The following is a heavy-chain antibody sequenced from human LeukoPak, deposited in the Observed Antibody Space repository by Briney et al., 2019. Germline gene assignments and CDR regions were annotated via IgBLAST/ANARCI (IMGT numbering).Heavy chain of an antibody. CDR3: ARGEMATITSPFDY. D-gene: IGHD5-24*01. CDR1: GGAFSSYA. J-gene: IGHJ4*02. V-gene: IGHV1-69*13. Sequence: PVASVKVSCKASGGAFSSYAISWVRQAPGQGLEWMGGIIPIFGTANYAQKFQGRVTITADESTSTAYMELSSLRSEDTAVYYCARGEMATITSPFDYWGQGTLVTVSS. CDR2: IIPIFGTA.